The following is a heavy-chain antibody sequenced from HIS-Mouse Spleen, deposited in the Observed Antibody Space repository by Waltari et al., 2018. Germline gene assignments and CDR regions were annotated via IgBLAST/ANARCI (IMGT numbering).Heavy chain of an antibody. CDR2: ISYDGSNK. CDR1: GFTFSSDA. Sequence: QVQLVESGGGVVQPGRSLRLSCAASGFTFSSDAMHWVRQAPGKGVEWVEVISYDGSNKYYANSVKGRFTISRDNSKNTLYLQMNSLRAEDTAVYYCARDHSGWYFDYWGQGTLVTVSS. J-gene: IGHJ4*02. V-gene: IGHV3-30-3*01. CDR3: ARDHSGWYFDY. D-gene: IGHD6-19*01.